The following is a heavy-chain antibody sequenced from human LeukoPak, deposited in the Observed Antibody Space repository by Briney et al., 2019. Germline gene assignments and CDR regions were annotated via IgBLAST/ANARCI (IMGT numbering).Heavy chain of an antibody. CDR1: GFTFDDYG. CDR3: ARDLYYGSGTHNWFDP. Sequence: PGGSLRLSCAASGFTFDDYGMSWVRQAPGKGLEWVSGINWNGGSTGYADSVKGRLTISRDNAKNSLYLQMNSLRAEDTALYHCARDLYYGSGTHNWFDPWGQGTLVTVSS. J-gene: IGHJ5*02. V-gene: IGHV3-20*01. CDR2: INWNGGST. D-gene: IGHD3-10*01.